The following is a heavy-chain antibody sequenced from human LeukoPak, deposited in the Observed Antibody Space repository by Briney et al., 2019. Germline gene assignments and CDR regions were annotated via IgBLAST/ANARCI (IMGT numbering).Heavy chain of an antibody. V-gene: IGHV1-18*01. CDR2: ISAYNGNT. Sequence: GASVKVSCKASGYTFTSYGISWVRQAPGQGLEWMGWISAYNGNTNYAQKFQGRVTMTEDTSTDTAYMELSSLRSEDTAVYYCATNDDILTGGIRAFDIWGQGTMVTVSS. D-gene: IGHD3-9*01. CDR1: GYTFTSYG. J-gene: IGHJ3*02. CDR3: ATNDDILTGGIRAFDI.